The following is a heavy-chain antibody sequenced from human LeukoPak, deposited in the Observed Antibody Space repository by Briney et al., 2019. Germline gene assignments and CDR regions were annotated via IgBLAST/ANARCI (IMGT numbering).Heavy chain of an antibody. Sequence: ETLSLTCAVYGGSFSGYYWSWIRQPPGKGLEWIGEINHSGSTNYNPSLKSRVTISVDTSKNQFSLKLSSVTAADTAVYYCARVRGYNWNYVRMGAFDIWGQGTMVTVSS. J-gene: IGHJ3*02. CDR1: GGSFSGYY. D-gene: IGHD1-7*01. CDR2: INHSGST. CDR3: ARVRGYNWNYVRMGAFDI. V-gene: IGHV4-34*01.